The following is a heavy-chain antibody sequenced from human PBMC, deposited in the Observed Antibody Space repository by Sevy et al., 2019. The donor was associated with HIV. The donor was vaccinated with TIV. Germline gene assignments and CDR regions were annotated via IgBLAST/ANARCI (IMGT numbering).Heavy chain of an antibody. Sequence: GGSLRLSCAASGFTFSSYWMSWVRQAPGKGLEWVANIKQDGSEKYYVDSVKGRFTISRDNAKNSLYLQMNSLRAEDTAVYYCAREVKGIAAAGTSVWFDPWGQGTLVTVSS. CDR1: GFTFSSYW. V-gene: IGHV3-7*01. CDR2: IKQDGSEK. CDR3: AREVKGIAAAGTSVWFDP. J-gene: IGHJ5*02. D-gene: IGHD6-13*01.